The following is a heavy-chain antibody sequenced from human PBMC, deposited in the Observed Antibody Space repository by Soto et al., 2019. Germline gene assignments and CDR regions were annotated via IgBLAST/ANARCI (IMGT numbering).Heavy chain of an antibody. CDR1: SYD. J-gene: IGHJ6*02. Sequence: SYDINWVRQATGQGLEWMGWMNPNSGNTGYAQKFQGRVTMTRNTSISTAYMELSSLRSEDTAVYYCARGQGQLWIYYYGMDVWGQGTTVTVSS. CDR3: ARGQGQLWIYYYGMDV. D-gene: IGHD5-18*01. CDR2: MNPNSGNT. V-gene: IGHV1-8*01.